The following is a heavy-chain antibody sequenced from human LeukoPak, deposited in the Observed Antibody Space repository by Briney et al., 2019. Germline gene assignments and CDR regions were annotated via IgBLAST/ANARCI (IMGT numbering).Heavy chain of an antibody. V-gene: IGHV1-46*01. CDR1: GYTFSNYY. CDR3: ATSGFLEWLSRGYMDV. CDR2: INPSGGST. D-gene: IGHD3-3*01. Sequence: ASVKVSCKASGYTFSNYYIHWVRQAPGQGLEWMGIINPSGGSTTYAQKFQGRVTMTEDTSTDTAYMELSSLRSEDTAVYYCATSGFLEWLSRGYMDVWGKGTTVTVSS. J-gene: IGHJ6*03.